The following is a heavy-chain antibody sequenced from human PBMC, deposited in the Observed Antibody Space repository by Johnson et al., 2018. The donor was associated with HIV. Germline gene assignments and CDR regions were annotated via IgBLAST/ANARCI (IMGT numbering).Heavy chain of an antibody. D-gene: IGHD1-26*01. CDR2: IYSGGST. CDR3: ARVRVGAFDI. CDR1: GFTFSSNY. J-gene: IGHJ3*02. Sequence: VRLVESGGGVVQPGRSLRLSCAASGFTFSSNYMSWVRQAPGKGLEWVSIIYSGGSTYYADSVKGRFTISRDNSKNTLHLQMSSLRPEDTAVYYCARVRVGAFDIWGQGTIVTVSS. V-gene: IGHV3-66*02.